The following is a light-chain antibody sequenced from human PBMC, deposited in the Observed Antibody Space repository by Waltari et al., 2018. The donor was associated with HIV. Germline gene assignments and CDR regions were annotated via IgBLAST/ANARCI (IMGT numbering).Light chain of an antibody. J-gene: IGLJ1*01. CDR3: SSYTSSLYV. V-gene: IGLV2-14*01. Sequence: QSALTQPASVSGSPGQSITISCTGTSSDVGGYNYVSWYQQHPGNAPKLMIYEVSNRPSGVSNRFSGSKSGNTASLTISGRQAEDEADYYCSSYTSSLYVFGTGTKVTVL. CDR2: EVS. CDR1: SSDVGGYNY.